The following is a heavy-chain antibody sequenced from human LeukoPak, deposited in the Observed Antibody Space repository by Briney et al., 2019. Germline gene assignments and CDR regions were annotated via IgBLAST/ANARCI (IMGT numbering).Heavy chain of an antibody. Sequence: GGSLRLSCAASGFTFSSYGMNWVRQAPGKGLEWVSFIGSSGATIYYADSVKGRFTISRDNAKNSLYLQMNSLRAEDTAVYYCARLSDALDYWGQGTLVTVSS. J-gene: IGHJ4*02. CDR1: GFTFSSYG. CDR2: IGSSGATI. CDR3: ARLSDALDY. V-gene: IGHV3-48*03. D-gene: IGHD2-21*02.